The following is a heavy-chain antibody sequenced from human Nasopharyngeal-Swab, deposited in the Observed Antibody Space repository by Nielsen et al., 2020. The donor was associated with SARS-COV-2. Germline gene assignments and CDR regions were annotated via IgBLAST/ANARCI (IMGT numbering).Heavy chain of an antibody. Sequence: GGSLRLSCAASGFTFSSYGMHWVRQAPGKGLEWVAVIPYDGSNKYYADSVKGRFTISRDNSKNTLYLQMNSLRAEDTAVYYCAKDWGYKSDYYYYMDVWGKGTTVTVSS. D-gene: IGHD5-18*01. V-gene: IGHV3-30*18. CDR2: IPYDGSNK. CDR1: GFTFSSYG. J-gene: IGHJ6*03. CDR3: AKDWGYKSDYYYYMDV.